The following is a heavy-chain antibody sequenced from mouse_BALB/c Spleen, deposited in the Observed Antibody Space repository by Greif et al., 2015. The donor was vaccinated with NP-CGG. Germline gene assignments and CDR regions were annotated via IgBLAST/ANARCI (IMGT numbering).Heavy chain of an antibody. J-gene: IGHJ3*01. CDR2: ISDGGSYT. Sequence: EVHLVESGGGLVKPGGSLKLSCAASGFTFSDYYMYWVRQTPEKRLEWVATISDGGSYTYYPDSVKGRFTISRDNAKNNLYPQMSSLKSEDTAMYYCARDPYYGNYPAWFAYWGQGTLVTVSA. D-gene: IGHD2-10*01. CDR1: GFTFSDYY. V-gene: IGHV5-4*02. CDR3: ARDPYYGNYPAWFAY.